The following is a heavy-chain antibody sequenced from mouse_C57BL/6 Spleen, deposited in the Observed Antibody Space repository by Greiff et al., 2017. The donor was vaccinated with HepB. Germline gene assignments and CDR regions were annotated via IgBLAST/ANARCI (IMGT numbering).Heavy chain of an antibody. Sequence: ESGPGLVKPSQSLSLTCSVTGYSITSGYYWNWIRQFPGNKLEWMGYISYDGSNNYNPSLKNRISITRDTSKNQFFLKLNSVTTEDTATYYCAREKDYYGSGYYFDYWGQGTTLTVSS. D-gene: IGHD1-1*01. J-gene: IGHJ2*01. CDR3: AREKDYYGSGYYFDY. V-gene: IGHV3-6*01. CDR2: ISYDGSN. CDR1: GYSITSGYY.